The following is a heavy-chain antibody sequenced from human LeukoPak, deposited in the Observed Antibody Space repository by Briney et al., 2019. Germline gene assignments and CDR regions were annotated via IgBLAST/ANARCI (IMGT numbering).Heavy chain of an antibody. CDR2: INHSGST. J-gene: IGHJ4*02. CDR3: ASYGSGNYYDLYY. D-gene: IGHD3-10*01. CDR1: GGSFSGYY. V-gene: IGHV4-34*01. Sequence: SETLSLTCAVYGGSFSGYYWSWIRQPPGKGLEWIGEINHSGSTNYNPSLEGRVTISVDTSKNQFSLKLNSVTAADTAVYYCASYGSGNYYDLYYWGQGTLVTVSS.